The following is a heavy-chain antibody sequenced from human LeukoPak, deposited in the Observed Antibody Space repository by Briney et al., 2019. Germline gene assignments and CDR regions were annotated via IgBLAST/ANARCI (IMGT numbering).Heavy chain of an antibody. J-gene: IGHJ4*02. CDR2: IYPGDSDT. Sequence: GQSLKISCKGSGYSFTSYWIGWVRQMHGKGLEWMGIIYPGDSDTRYSPSFQGQVTISADKSISTAYLQWSSLKASDTAMYYCARRLGGDYYDSSGYADTFFDYWGQGTLVTVSS. CDR1: GYSFTSYW. V-gene: IGHV5-51*01. D-gene: IGHD3-22*01. CDR3: ARRLGGDYYDSSGYADTFFDY.